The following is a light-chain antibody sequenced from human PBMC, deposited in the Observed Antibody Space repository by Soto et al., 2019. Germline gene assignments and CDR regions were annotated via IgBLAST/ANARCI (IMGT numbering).Light chain of an antibody. CDR1: QSVSSSY. V-gene: IGKV3-20*01. CDR2: GAS. CDR3: QQYGSSPRT. J-gene: IGKJ1*01. Sequence: EIVLTQSPGTLSLSPGERATLSCRASQSVSSSYLACYQQKPGQAPRLLIYGASSRATGIPDRFSGSGSGTDFTLPISRLEPEDFAVYYCQQYGSSPRTFGQGTKVEIK.